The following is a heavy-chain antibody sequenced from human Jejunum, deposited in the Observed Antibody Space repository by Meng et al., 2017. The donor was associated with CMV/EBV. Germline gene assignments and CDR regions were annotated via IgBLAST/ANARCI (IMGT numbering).Heavy chain of an antibody. CDR1: GFTFSKFV. Sequence: VRWWGVGGGLVEAGRCLVCSCAASGFTFSKFVMDWVRQAPGKGLEWVSCFFGYDGPTYYADSVKGRFTISRDNSKNTLYLQMNSLRAEDTAVYYCAKDSGARAGWDYWGQGTLVTVSS. D-gene: IGHD2-15*01. V-gene: IGHV3-23*01. CDR3: AKDSGARAGWDY. J-gene: IGHJ4*02. CDR2: FFGYDGPT.